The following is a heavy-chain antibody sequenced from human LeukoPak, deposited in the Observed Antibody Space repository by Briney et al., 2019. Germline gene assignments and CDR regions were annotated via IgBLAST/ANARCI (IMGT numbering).Heavy chain of an antibody. CDR2: IYYSGST. V-gene: IGHV4-39*07. CDR1: GGSISSSSYY. D-gene: IGHD2-15*01. CDR3: ARVGLPGSSAQYNWFDP. Sequence: SSETLSLTCTVSGGSISSSSYYWGWLRQPPGKGLEWIVSIYYSGSTYYPPSLKSRVTISVDTSKNQFSLKLSSVTAADTAVYYCARVGLPGSSAQYNWFDPWGQGTLVTVSS. J-gene: IGHJ5*02.